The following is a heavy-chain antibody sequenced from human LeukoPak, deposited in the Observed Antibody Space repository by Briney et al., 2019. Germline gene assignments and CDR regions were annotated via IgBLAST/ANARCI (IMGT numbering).Heavy chain of an antibody. CDR3: ASFWCTGYYYYGMDV. V-gene: IGHV3-30-3*01. CDR2: ISYDGSNK. Sequence: PGGSLRLSCAASGFTFSSYAMHWVRQAPGKGLEWVAVISYDGSNKYYADSVKGRFTISRANSKNTLYLQMNSLRAEDTAVYYCASFWCTGYYYYGMDVWGQGTTVTVSS. J-gene: IGHJ6*02. CDR1: GFTFSSYA. D-gene: IGHD2-8*01.